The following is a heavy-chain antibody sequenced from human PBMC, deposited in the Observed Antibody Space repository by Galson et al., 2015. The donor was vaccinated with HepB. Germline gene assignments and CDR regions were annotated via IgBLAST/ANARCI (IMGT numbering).Heavy chain of an antibody. CDR3: TTGDSYDFWSGYYEGYYFDY. J-gene: IGHJ4*02. CDR1: GFTFSNAW. V-gene: IGHV3-15*01. Sequence: SLRLSCAASGFTFSNAWMSWVRQAPGKGLEWVGRIKSKTDGGTTDYAAPVKGRFTISRDDSKNTLYLQMNSLKTEDTAVYYCTTGDSYDFWSGYYEGYYFDYWGQGTLVTVSS. D-gene: IGHD3-3*01. CDR2: IKSKTDGGTT.